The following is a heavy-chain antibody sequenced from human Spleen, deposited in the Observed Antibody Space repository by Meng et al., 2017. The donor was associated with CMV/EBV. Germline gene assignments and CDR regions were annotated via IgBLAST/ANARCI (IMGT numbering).Heavy chain of an antibody. Sequence: GGSLRLSCVASGFPFSSYEMNWVRQAPGKGLEWISFMSQTGSIIHYAYSVKGRFIISRDNAKNSLYLQMASLTAEDTGVYYCARRTFGGVIGDLWGQGTLVTVSS. V-gene: IGHV3-48*03. D-gene: IGHD3-16*01. CDR2: MSQTGSII. CDR3: ARRTFGGVIGDL. J-gene: IGHJ5*02. CDR1: GFPFSSYE.